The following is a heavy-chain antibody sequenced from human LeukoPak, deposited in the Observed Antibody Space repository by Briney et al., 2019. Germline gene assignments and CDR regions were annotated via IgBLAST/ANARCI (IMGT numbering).Heavy chain of an antibody. CDR3: APWASIAALDAFDI. CDR2: ISSSSSYI. CDR1: GFTFSSYS. J-gene: IGHJ3*02. V-gene: IGHV3-21*01. D-gene: IGHD6-6*01. Sequence: SGGSLRLSCAASGFTFSSYSMNWVRQVPGKGLEWVSSISSSSSYIYYADSVKGRFTTSRDNAKNSLYLQMNSLRAEDTAVYYCAPWASIAALDAFDIWGQGTMVTVSS.